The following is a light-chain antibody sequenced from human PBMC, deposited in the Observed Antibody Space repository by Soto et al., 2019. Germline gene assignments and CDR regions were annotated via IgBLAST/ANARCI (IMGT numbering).Light chain of an antibody. CDR3: QQGNTWPWT. J-gene: IGKJ1*01. Sequence: EIVMTQSPATLSVSPGERATLSCRASQSVTSNLAWYQQKSGQAPRLLMYGVSTRATGIPGRFSGSGSGTDFTLIISSLEPEDFAFYYCQQGNTWPWTFGQGTKVDIK. CDR1: QSVTSN. CDR2: GVS. V-gene: IGKV3D-15*01.